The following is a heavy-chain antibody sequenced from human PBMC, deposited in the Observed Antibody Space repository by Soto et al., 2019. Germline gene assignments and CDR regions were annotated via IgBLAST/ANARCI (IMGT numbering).Heavy chain of an antibody. V-gene: IGHV3-23*01. CDR3: AKLTYPSDSTGYYYERVSGWIDS. D-gene: IGHD3-22*01. CDR1: GFMFSSYA. J-gene: IGHJ5*01. CDR2: ISASGGTA. Sequence: PGGSLRLSCAASGFMFSSYAMSWVRPAPGKGLEWVSSISASGGTANLADSVEGRCTISRDNSKSTLYLQMNSLRAEDTAVYYCAKLTYPSDSTGYYYERVSGWIDSWGQG.